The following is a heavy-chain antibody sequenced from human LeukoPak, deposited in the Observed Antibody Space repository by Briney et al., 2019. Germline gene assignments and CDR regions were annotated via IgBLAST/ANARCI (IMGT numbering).Heavy chain of an antibody. Sequence: PGGSLRLSCAASGFTFSDYYMSWIRQAPGKGLEWVSYISSSGSTIYYADSVKGRFTISRDNAKNSLYLQMNSLRAEDTAVYYCARDLECTFCRDAFDIWGQGTTVTVSS. CDR1: GFTFSDYY. CDR2: ISSSGSTI. D-gene: IGHD2-15*01. CDR3: ARDLECTFCRDAFDI. V-gene: IGHV3-11*01. J-gene: IGHJ3*02.